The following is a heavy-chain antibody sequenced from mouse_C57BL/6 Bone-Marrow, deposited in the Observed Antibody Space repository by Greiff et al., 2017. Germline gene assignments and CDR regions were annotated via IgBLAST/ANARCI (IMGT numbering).Heavy chain of an antibody. CDR3: AGRPYYGSSGGYFDV. V-gene: IGHV2-5*01. J-gene: IGHJ1*03. CDR1: GFSLTSYG. Sequence: VQLQQSGPGLVQPSQSLSITCTVSGFSLTSYGVHWVRQSPGKGLAWLGVIWRGGSTDYNAAFMSRLSITTDNSKSQVFFKMNSLQADDTAIYYWAGRPYYGSSGGYFDVWGTGTSVTVSS. D-gene: IGHD1-1*01. CDR2: IWRGGST.